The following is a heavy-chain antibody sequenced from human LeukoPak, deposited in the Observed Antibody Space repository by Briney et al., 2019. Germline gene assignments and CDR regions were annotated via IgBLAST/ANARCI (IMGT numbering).Heavy chain of an antibody. CDR3: AKRLDCSGYFDY. Sequence: PGGSLRLSCAASGFTFSSYEMNWVRQAPGKGLEWVSYISSSGSTIYYADSVKGRFTISRDNAKNSLYLQMNNLRAEDTAVYYCAKRLDCSGYFDYWGQGTLGTVPS. J-gene: IGHJ4*02. CDR1: GFTFSSYE. D-gene: IGHD3-10*02. V-gene: IGHV3-48*03. CDR2: ISSSGSTI.